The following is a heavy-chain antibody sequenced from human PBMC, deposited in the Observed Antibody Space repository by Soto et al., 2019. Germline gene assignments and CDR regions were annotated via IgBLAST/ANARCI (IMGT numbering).Heavy chain of an antibody. CDR2: TRSNGEYT. CDR1: GCTFSDYA. J-gene: IGHJ6*02. D-gene: IGHD3-3*01. CDR3: ANTNYDFWGMDV. Sequence: GGSLKRSYAGCGCTFSDYAVTWVRQAPGKGLEWVSTTRSNGEYTYYGDSAKGRFTVSRDNSKNTLYLQMNSLRAEDTAMYYCANTNYDFWGMDVWGQGTTVTVSS. V-gene: IGHV3-23*01.